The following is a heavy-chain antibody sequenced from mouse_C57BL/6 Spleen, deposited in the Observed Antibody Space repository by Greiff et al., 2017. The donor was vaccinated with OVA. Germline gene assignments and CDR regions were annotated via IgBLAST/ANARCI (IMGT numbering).Heavy chain of an antibody. CDR2: INPNNGGT. J-gene: IGHJ4*01. CDR3: ARRYSNFFYAMDY. D-gene: IGHD2-5*01. V-gene: IGHV1-18*01. CDR1: GYTFTDYN. Sequence: VQLKQSGPELVKPGASVKIPCKASGYTFTDYNMDWVKQSHGKSLEWIGDINPNNGGTIYDQKFKGKATLTVDKSSSTAYMELRSLTSEDTAVYYCARRYSNFFYAMDYWGQGTSVTVSS.